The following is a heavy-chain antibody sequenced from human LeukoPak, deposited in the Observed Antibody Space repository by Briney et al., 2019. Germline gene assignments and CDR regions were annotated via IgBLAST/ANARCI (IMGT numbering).Heavy chain of an antibody. CDR3: AKDCGFGGDCFAFDY. Sequence: GGSLSPPCEASGFTFASFPLGWVGRAPGKGLDWVSAISGSGGSTYYADSVKGRFTISRDNSKNTLYLQMNSLRAEDTAVYYCAKDCGFGGDCFAFDYWGQGTLVTVSS. V-gene: IGHV3-23*01. CDR2: ISGSGGST. D-gene: IGHD2-21*02. CDR1: GFTFASFP. J-gene: IGHJ4*02.